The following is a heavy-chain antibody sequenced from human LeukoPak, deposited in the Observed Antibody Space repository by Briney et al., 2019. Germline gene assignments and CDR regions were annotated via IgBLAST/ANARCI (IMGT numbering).Heavy chain of an antibody. J-gene: IGHJ4*02. V-gene: IGHV3-21*01. CDR2: ISSSSSYI. CDR3: ASEGPVGITMIVEIY. D-gene: IGHD3-22*01. Sequence: GGSLRLSCAASGFTFSSYSMNWVRQAPGKGLEWVSSISSSSSYIYYADSVKGRFTISRDNAKNSLYLQMNSLRAEDTAVYYCASEGPVGITMIVEIYWGQGTLVTVSS. CDR1: GFTFSSYS.